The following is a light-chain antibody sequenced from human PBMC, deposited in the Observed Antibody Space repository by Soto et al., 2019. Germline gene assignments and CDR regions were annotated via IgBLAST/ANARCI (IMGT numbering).Light chain of an antibody. J-gene: IGKJ3*01. CDR1: QTFSSY. CDR3: QQYGSSPPFT. V-gene: IGKV3-20*01. Sequence: EIVLTQSPGTLSLSPGERATLSCRASQTFSSYLAWYQQKPGQAPRLLIYGASTRATGIPDRFSGSGSGQDFTLTIRRLEPEDVAVYYCQQYGSSPPFTFGPGTKVDI. CDR2: GAS.